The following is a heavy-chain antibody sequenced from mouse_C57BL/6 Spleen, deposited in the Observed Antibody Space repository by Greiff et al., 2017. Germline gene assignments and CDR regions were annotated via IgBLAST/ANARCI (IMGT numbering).Heavy chain of an antibody. Sequence: VQLQQPGAELVKPGASVKMSCKTSGYTFTSYWMHWVKQRPGQGLEWIGAIYPGNSDTSYNQKFKGKAKLTAVTSASTAYMELSSLTNEDSAVYYCTRAYGYHGLDYWGQGTTLTVSS. D-gene: IGHD2-2*01. CDR2: IYPGNSDT. CDR1: GYTFTSYW. J-gene: IGHJ2*01. CDR3: TRAYGYHGLDY. V-gene: IGHV1-5*01.